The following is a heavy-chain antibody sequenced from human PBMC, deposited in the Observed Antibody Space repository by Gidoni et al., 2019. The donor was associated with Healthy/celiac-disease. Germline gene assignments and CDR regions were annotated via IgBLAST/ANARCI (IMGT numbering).Heavy chain of an antibody. J-gene: IGHJ3*02. CDR3: ARPTMVRGVLDAFDI. CDR1: GGSISSGGYY. CDR2: IYYSGST. V-gene: IGHV4-31*03. Sequence: QVQLQESGPGLVKPSQTLSLPSTVPGGSISSGGYYWSWIRQHPGKGLEWIGYIYYSGSTYYNPSLKSRVTISVDTSKNQFSLKLSSVTAADTAVYYCARPTMVRGVLDAFDIWGQGTMVTVSS. D-gene: IGHD3-10*01.